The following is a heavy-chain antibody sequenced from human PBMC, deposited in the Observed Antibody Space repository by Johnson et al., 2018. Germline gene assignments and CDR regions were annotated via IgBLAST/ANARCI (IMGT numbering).Heavy chain of an antibody. Sequence: VQLVQSGGGLIQPGGSLRLSCAASGFTVSSNYMSWVRQAPGKGLEWVSVIYSGGSTYYADSVKGRITISREQAKNPLYLQMNRLSAEDTAVYYCASADLAAVAGNYYYYMDVGGKGTTVTVSS. CDR3: ASADLAAVAGNYYYYMDV. V-gene: IGHV3-53*01. J-gene: IGHJ6*03. CDR2: IYSGGST. D-gene: IGHD6-19*01. CDR1: GFTVSSNY.